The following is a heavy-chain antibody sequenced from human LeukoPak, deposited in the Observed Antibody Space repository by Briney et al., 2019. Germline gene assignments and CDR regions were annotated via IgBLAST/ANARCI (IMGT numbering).Heavy chain of an antibody. CDR3: ARVRSYGMDV. CDR1: GDSISSYY. Sequence: SETLSLTCTVSGDSISSYYWSWIRQPPGKGLEWIGYIYHSGSTKYNPSFKSRVTISVDTSKNQFSLKLISVTAADTAVYYCARVRSYGMDVWGKGTTVTVSS. V-gene: IGHV4-59*01. J-gene: IGHJ6*04. CDR2: IYHSGST.